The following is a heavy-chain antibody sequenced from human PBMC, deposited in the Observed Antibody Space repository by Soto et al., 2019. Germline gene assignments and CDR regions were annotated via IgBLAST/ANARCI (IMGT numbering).Heavy chain of an antibody. V-gene: IGHV4-34*01. CDR3: ARGRNGDLRSYYYYYMHV. J-gene: IGHJ6*03. CDR1: GGSFSGYY. CDR2: INHSGST. D-gene: IGHD4-17*01. Sequence: QVQLQQWGAGLLKPSETLSLTCAVYGGSFSGYYWSWIRQPPGKGLEWIGEINHSGSTNYNPSLKSRVTISVDTSKNQFSLKLSSVTAADTAVYYCARGRNGDLRSYYYYYMHVWGKGTTVTVSS.